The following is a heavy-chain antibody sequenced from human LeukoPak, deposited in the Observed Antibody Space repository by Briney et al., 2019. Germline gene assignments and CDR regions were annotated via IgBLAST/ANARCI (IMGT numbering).Heavy chain of an antibody. CDR3: ARRRSSVWFYY. D-gene: IGHD6-19*01. CDR2: IYRSGST. CDR1: GYSISNGYY. V-gene: IGHV4-38-2*02. Sequence: SETLSLTSTVYGYSISNGYYWDWIRQPPGRGLEWIGNIYRSGSTSYNPSLTSRVTLSLDTSKNQFSLKVNSVTAADTAVYYCARRRSSVWFYYWGQGTLVTVSS. J-gene: IGHJ4*02.